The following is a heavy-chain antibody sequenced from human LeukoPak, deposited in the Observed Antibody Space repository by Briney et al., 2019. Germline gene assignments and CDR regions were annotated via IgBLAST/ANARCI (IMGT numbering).Heavy chain of an antibody. CDR1: GFTFSSYE. Sequence: GGSLRLSCAASGFTFSSYEMNWVRQAPGKGLEWVSYISSSGSTIYYADSVKGRFTISRDNAKNSLYLQMNSLRVEDTAVYYCARDVGATTSPFHDWCQGTLVTVSS. CDR2: ISSSGSTI. D-gene: IGHD1-26*01. J-gene: IGHJ4*02. CDR3: ARDVGATTSPFHD. V-gene: IGHV3-48*03.